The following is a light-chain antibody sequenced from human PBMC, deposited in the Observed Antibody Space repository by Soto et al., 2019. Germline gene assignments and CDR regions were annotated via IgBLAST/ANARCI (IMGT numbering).Light chain of an antibody. CDR1: SSDVGSYNL. V-gene: IGLV2-23*02. CDR3: CSYAGSRTHVL. CDR2: EVS. Sequence: QSALTQPASVSGSPGQSITISCIGTSSDVGSYNLVSWYQRHPGKAPKVLIYEVSERPSGVSNRFSGSKSGNTASLTISGLQAEDEAEYYCCSYAGSRTHVLFGGGTKLTVL. J-gene: IGLJ2*01.